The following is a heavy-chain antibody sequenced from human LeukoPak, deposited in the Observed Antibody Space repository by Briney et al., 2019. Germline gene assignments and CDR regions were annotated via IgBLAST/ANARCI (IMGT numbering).Heavy chain of an antibody. CDR2: IYSGGST. J-gene: IGHJ4*02. CDR3: ALGLVTDY. CDR1: GFTFSNYW. Sequence: GGSLRLSCAASGFTFSNYWMHWVRQAPGKGLEWVSVIYSGGSTYYADSVKGRFTISRDNSKNTLYLQMNSLRVEDTAVYYCALGLVTDYWGQGTLVTVSS. D-gene: IGHD3-9*01. V-gene: IGHV3-66*01.